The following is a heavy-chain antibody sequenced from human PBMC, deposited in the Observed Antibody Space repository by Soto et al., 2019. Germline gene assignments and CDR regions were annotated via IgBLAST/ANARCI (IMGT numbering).Heavy chain of an antibody. CDR2: INPNSGGT. V-gene: IGHV1-2*04. Sequence: ASVKVSCKASGYTFTGYYMHWVRQAPGQGLEWMGWINPNSGGTNYAQKFQGWVTMTRDTSISTAYMELSRLRSDDTAVYYCARDRTVVTADAYYYYGMDVWGQGTMVTVSS. CDR3: ARDRTVVTADAYYYYGMDV. D-gene: IGHD2-21*02. CDR1: GYTFTGYY. J-gene: IGHJ6*02.